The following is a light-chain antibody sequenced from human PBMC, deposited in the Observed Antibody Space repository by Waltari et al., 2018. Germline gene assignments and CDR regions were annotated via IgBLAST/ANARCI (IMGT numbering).Light chain of an antibody. CDR1: QTISYSSNNKNY. CDR3: QQYYSIPYT. CDR2: WAS. Sequence: DIVMTQSPDSLAVSLGERATINCKSSQTISYSSNNKNYLAWYQKKPGQPPRLLISWASTRESGVPDRFSGSGSGTDFTLTISSLQAEDVAVYYCQQYYSIPYTFGQGTKLEIK. V-gene: IGKV4-1*01. J-gene: IGKJ2*01.